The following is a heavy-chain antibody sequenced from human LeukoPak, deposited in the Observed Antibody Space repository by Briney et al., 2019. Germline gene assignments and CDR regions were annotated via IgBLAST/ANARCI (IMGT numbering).Heavy chain of an antibody. CDR1: GGSFSGYY. V-gene: IGHV4-34*01. CDR3: ARGRQLGPDY. CDR2: INHSGST. D-gene: IGHD6-13*01. J-gene: IGHJ4*02. Sequence: SETLSLTCAVYGGSFSGYYWSWIRQPPGKGLEWIGEINHSGSTNYNPSLKSRVTISVDTSKNQFSLKLSSVTAADTAVYYCARGRQLGPDYWGQGTVVTVSS.